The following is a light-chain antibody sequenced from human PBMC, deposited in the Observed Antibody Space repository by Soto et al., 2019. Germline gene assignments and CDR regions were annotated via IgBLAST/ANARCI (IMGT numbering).Light chain of an antibody. CDR3: SAYTTSNTLI. CDR2: EVN. J-gene: IGLJ1*01. V-gene: IGLV2-14*01. Sequence: QSALTQPASVSGSPGQSVTISCTGTSSDVGGYDYVSWYQQHPGTAPKLILYEVNNRPSGVSNRFSGSKSGNTASLIISGLQTKDEANYYCSAYTTSNTLIFGTGTKVTVL. CDR1: SSDVGGYDY.